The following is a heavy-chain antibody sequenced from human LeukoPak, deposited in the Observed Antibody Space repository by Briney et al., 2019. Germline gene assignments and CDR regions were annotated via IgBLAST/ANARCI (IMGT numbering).Heavy chain of an antibody. J-gene: IGHJ4*02. Sequence: PGGSLRLSCASSGFTFSHFEMIWVRQAPGKGLEWVSYISSRGSTIYYADSVKGRFTISRDNAKNSLYLQMSSLRAEDTAVYYCARGRYGGSGKGYFDYWGQGTLVTVSS. D-gene: IGHD3-10*01. CDR3: ARGRYGGSGKGYFDY. CDR2: ISSRGSTI. V-gene: IGHV3-48*03. CDR1: GFTFSHFE.